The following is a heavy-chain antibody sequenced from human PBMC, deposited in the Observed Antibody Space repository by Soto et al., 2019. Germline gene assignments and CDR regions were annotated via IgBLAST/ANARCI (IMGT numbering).Heavy chain of an antibody. J-gene: IGHJ3*02. CDR2: IYYSGST. CDR3: ASRDDAFDI. V-gene: IGHV4-59*08. CDR1: GGSISSYY. Sequence: PSETLSLTCTVSGGSISSYYWIWIRQPPGKGLEWIGYIYYSGSTNYNPSLKSRVTISVDTSKNQFSLKLSSVTAADTAVYYCASRDDAFDIWGQGTMVTVS.